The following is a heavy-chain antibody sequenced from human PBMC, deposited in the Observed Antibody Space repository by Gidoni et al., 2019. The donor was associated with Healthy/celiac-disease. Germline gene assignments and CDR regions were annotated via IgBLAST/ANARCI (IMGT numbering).Heavy chain of an antibody. CDR2: IIPILGIA. CDR3: ARSAIDQSRWYFDL. V-gene: IGHV1-69*04. J-gene: IGHJ2*01. Sequence: QVQLVQSGAEVKKPGPSVKVSCKASGGTFSSYAISWVRHAPVQGLGWMGRIIPILGIANYAQKFQGRVTITADKSTSTAYMELSSLRSEDTAVYYWARSAIDQSRWYFDLWGRGTLVTVSS. D-gene: IGHD3-16*01. CDR1: GGTFSSYA.